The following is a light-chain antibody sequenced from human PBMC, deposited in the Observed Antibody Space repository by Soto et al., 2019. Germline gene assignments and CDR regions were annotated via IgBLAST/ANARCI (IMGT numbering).Light chain of an antibody. CDR1: QSVSIH. Sequence: VLTQSPGTLSVSLWERATLSCRASQSVSIHLAWYHQKPGQAPRLLLYDTSTRATGIPARFSSSGSWTEFTPPISSLQSADFAVYYCQQYSNWPPSTFGQGTRLEIK. CDR3: QQYSNWPPST. J-gene: IGKJ5*01. CDR2: DTS. V-gene: IGKV3-15*01.